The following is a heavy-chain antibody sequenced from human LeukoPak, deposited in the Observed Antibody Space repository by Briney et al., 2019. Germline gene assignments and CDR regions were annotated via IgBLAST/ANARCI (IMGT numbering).Heavy chain of an antibody. CDR2: IYYSGST. Sequence: PSETLSLTCAVYGGSFSGYYWSWIRQPPGKGLEWIGYIYYSGSTNYNPSLKSRVTISVDTSKNQFSLKLSSVTAADTAVYYCARGDYGDYWGQGTLVTVSS. CDR1: GGSFSGYY. J-gene: IGHJ4*02. V-gene: IGHV4-59*01. CDR3: ARGDYGDY.